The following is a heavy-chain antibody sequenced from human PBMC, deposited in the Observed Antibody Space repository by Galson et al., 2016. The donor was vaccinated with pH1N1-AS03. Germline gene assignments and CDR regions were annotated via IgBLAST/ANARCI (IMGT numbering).Heavy chain of an antibody. CDR3: ARQVRDGYNDYFDY. CDR1: GYIFTSYW. Sequence: QSGAEVTKPGESLKISCKTSGYIFTSYWVAWVRHMPGKGLEWMGIIYPGDSETRYSPSFQGQVTISADRSINTAYLQWSSLMASDTAIYYCARQVRDGYNDYFDYWGQGILVTVSS. D-gene: IGHD5-24*01. CDR2: IYPGDSET. V-gene: IGHV5-51*01. J-gene: IGHJ4*02.